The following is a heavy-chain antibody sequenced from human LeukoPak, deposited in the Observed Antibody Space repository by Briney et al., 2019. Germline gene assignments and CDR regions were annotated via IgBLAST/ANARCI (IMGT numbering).Heavy chain of an antibody. Sequence: GGALRLSCAASGFTFSSYEMNWVRQAPGKGLEWGSYISSSGSTIYYADSVKGRFTISRDNAKNSLYLQMDSLRAEDTGVYYCARDLSSGSYFPSLSYWGQGTLVTVSS. D-gene: IGHD1-26*01. J-gene: IGHJ4*02. CDR1: GFTFSSYE. CDR3: ARDLSSGSYFPSLSY. V-gene: IGHV3-48*03. CDR2: ISSSGSTI.